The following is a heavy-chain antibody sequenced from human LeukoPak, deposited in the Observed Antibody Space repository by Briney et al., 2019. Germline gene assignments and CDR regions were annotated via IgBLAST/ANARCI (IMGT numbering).Heavy chain of an antibody. Sequence: GASVKVSCKASGYTFADYYLHWVRQAPGQGLEWMGCVDPDSGGTNYAQKFQGRVTVTRDTSISTAYMELSRLRSDDTAVYYCAREYYDSSGRKHAFENWGQGTMVTVSS. D-gene: IGHD3-22*01. J-gene: IGHJ3*02. V-gene: IGHV1-2*02. CDR2: VDPDSGGT. CDR3: AREYYDSSGRKHAFEN. CDR1: GYTFADYY.